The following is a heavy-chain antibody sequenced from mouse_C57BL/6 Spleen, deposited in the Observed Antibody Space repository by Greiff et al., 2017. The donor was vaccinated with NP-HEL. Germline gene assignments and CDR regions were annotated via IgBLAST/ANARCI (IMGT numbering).Heavy chain of an antibody. Sequence: EVMLVESEGGLVQPGSSMKLSCTASGFTFSDYYMSWVRQVPEKGLEWVANINYDGSSTYYLDSLKSRFIISRDNAKNILYLQMSSLKSEDTATYYCERGQTDDSNAWFAYWGQGTLVTVSA. CDR3: ERGQTDDSNAWFAY. D-gene: IGHD2-5*01. CDR1: GFTFSDYY. V-gene: IGHV5-16*01. J-gene: IGHJ3*01. CDR2: INYDGSST.